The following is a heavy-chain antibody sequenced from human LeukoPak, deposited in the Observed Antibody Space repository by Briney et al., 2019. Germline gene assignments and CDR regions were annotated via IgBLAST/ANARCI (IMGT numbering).Heavy chain of an antibody. CDR2: ISYDRSNK. J-gene: IGHJ3*02. V-gene: IGHV3-30-3*01. D-gene: IGHD5-18*01. CDR3: ARADTAMTDAFDI. Sequence: GRSLRLSCAASGFTFSSYAMHWVRQAPGKGLEWVAVISYDRSNKYYADSVKGRFTISRDNSKNTLYLQMNGLRAEDTAVYYCARADTAMTDAFDIWGQGTMVTVSS. CDR1: GFTFSSYA.